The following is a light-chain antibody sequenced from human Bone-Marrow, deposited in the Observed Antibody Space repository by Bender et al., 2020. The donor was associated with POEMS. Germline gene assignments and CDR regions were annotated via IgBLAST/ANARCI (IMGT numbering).Light chain of an antibody. CDR1: SSDVGGYNY. V-gene: IGLV2-8*01. J-gene: IGLJ2*01. CDR3: CSYVHSSTLL. Sequence: QSALTQPPSASGSPGQSVTISCTGTSSDVGGYNYVSWYQQHPGKAPKLMIYEVSKRPSGVPDRFSGSRSGSTASLTISSLQTEDEADYYCCSYVHSSTLLFGGGTKLTVL. CDR2: EVS.